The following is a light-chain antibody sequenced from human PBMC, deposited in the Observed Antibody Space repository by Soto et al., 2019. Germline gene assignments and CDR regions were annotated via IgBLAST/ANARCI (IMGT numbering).Light chain of an antibody. Sequence: EIVLTQSPATLSLSPGDRATLSCGASQSVRSSYVAWYQQKAGLAPRLLIYDGSSRASGIPDRFSGSGSGTDCTLTIGRLEPEDFALHYCQQYDNSAPLSFGGGTKV. CDR2: DGS. V-gene: IGKV3D-20*01. CDR1: QSVRSSY. J-gene: IGKJ4*01. CDR3: QQYDNSAPLS.